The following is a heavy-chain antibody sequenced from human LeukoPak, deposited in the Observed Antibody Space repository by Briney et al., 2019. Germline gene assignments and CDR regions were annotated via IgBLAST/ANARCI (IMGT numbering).Heavy chain of an antibody. Sequence: SETLSLTCTVSGGSISSGAYDWGWIRQHPKRGLEYVGYINPSGSTYYNPSLESRVTMSVDTSKNQFSLKLSSVTAADSAVYYCARAARQGFTMIVVPFFYFDLWGRGTLVTVSS. CDR1: GGSISSGAYD. V-gene: IGHV4-31*03. CDR2: INPSGST. D-gene: IGHD3-22*01. CDR3: ARAARQGFTMIVVPFFYFDL. J-gene: IGHJ2*01.